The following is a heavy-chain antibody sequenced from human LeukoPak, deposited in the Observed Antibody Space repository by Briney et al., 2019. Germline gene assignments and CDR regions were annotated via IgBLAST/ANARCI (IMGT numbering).Heavy chain of an antibody. V-gene: IGHV3-21*01. CDR1: GFTFSSCS. CDR2: ISSSSSYI. J-gene: IGHJ4*02. D-gene: IGHD2-21*02. Sequence: GGSLRLSCAASGFTFSSCSMNWVRQAPGKGLEWVSSISSSSSYIYYADSVKGRFTISRDNAKNSLYLQMNSLRAEDTAVYYCAKGGLYCGSDCFPDSWGQGTPVTVSS. CDR3: AKGGLYCGSDCFPDS.